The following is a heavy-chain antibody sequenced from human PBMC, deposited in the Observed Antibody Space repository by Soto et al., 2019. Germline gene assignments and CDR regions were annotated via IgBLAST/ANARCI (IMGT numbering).Heavy chain of an antibody. CDR2: IRSKAYGGTT. CDR1: VFTFGDYA. CDR3: TRGLLYYDFWSGFYEY. J-gene: IGHJ4*02. D-gene: IGHD3-3*01. Sequence: PGGSLRLSCISSVFTFGDYAMSCFRHSPGKWLEWVGFIRSKAYGGTTEYAASVKGRFTISRDDSKSIAYLQMNSLKTEDTAVYYCTRGLLYYDFWSGFYEYWGQGILVTVSS. V-gene: IGHV3-49*03.